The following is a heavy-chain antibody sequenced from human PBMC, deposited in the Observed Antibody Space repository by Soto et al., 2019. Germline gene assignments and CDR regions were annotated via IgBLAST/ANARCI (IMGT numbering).Heavy chain of an antibody. J-gene: IGHJ6*02. V-gene: IGHV4-34*01. CDR1: GGSFSGYY. D-gene: IGHD3-10*01. CDR2: INHSGST. CDR3: ARALGRWFGELPPYYYYCMDV. Sequence: PSETLSLTCAVYGGSFSGYYWSWIRQPPGKGLEWIGEINHSGSTNYNPSLKSRVTISVDTSKNQFSLKLSSVTAADTAVYYCARALGRWFGELPPYYYYCMDVWGQGTTVTVSS.